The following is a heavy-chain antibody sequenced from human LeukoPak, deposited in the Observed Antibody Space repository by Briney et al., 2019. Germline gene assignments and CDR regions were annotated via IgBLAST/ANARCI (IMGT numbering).Heavy chain of an antibody. CDR2: INPSGGST. V-gene: IGHV1-46*01. CDR1: GYTFTSNY. J-gene: IGHJ6*02. D-gene: IGHD3-22*01. Sequence: GASVKVSCKASGYTFTSNYIHWVRQAPGQGLEWMGIINPSGGSTSYAQKFQGRVTMTRDTSTSTVYMELSSLRSEDTAVYYCARAKPRQNYYDSSGYSHYYYYGMDVWGQGTTVTVSS. CDR3: ARAKPRQNYYDSSGYSHYYYYGMDV.